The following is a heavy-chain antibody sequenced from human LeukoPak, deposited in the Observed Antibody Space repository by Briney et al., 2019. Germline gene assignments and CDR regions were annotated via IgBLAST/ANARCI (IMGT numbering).Heavy chain of an antibody. CDR3: ARPPPAAGDYFDY. V-gene: IGHV1-8*01. J-gene: IGHJ4*02. CDR1: GYTFTSYD. D-gene: IGHD6-13*01. CDR2: MNPNSGNT. Sequence: ASVKVSCKASGYTFTSYDINWVRQATGQGLEWMGWMNPNSGNTGYAQKFQGRVTMTRNTSISTAYMELSSLRSEDTAVYYCARPPPAAGDYFDYWGQGTLVTVSS.